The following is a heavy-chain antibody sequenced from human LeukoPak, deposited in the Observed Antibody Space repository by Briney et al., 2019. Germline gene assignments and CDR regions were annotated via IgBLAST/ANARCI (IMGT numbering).Heavy chain of an antibody. J-gene: IGHJ3*02. CDR1: GFTFSSYW. D-gene: IGHD2-2*01. Sequence: GGSLRLSCAASGFTFSSYWMHWVRQAPGKGLVWVSRINSDGSSTSYADSVKGRFTISRDNSKNTLYLQMNSLRAEDTAVYYCAKETHQLPKGADAFDIWGQGTMVTVSS. V-gene: IGHV3-74*01. CDR3: AKETHQLPKGADAFDI. CDR2: INSDGSST.